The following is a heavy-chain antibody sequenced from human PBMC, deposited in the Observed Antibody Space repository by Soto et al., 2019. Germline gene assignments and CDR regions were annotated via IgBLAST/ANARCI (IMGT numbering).Heavy chain of an antibody. J-gene: IGHJ4*02. CDR1: GFTLRSYG. D-gene: IGHD1-1*01. Sequence: EVQLLESGGGLVQPGGSLRLSCAASGFTLRSYGMSWVRQAPGKGLEWVSAVSPNGQGIYYADSVRGRFTISRDISKNTVFLHMDSLRAEDTAVYYCAKDRDYPRYHFHYWGQGTLVTVSS. CDR2: VSPNGQGI. V-gene: IGHV3-23*01. CDR3: AKDRDYPRYHFHY.